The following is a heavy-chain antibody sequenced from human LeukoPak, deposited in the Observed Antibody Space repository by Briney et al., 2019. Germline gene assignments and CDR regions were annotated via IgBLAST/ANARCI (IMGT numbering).Heavy chain of an antibody. V-gene: IGHV3-30-3*01. CDR2: ISYDGSNK. CDR3: ARDRNVVVPAAIYFDY. D-gene: IGHD2-2*01. Sequence: GGSLRLSCAASGFTFSGYAMHWVRQAPGKGLEWVAVISYDGSNKYYADSVKGRFTISRDNSKNTLYLQMNSLRAEDTAVYYCARDRNVVVPAAIYFDYWGQGTLVTVSS. CDR1: GFTFSGYA. J-gene: IGHJ4*02.